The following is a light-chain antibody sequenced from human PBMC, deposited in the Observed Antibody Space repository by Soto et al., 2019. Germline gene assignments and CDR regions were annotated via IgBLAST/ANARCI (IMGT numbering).Light chain of an antibody. CDR3: QLRSNWPPFT. CDR1: QSVSSY. J-gene: IGKJ3*01. CDR2: DAS. Sequence: EIVLTQSPATLSLSPGERATLSCRASQSVSSYLAWYQQKPGQAPRLLIYDASNRATGIPARFSGSGSGTDFTLTISSLDPEDCAVYYCQLRSNWPPFTFGPGTKVDIK. V-gene: IGKV3-11*01.